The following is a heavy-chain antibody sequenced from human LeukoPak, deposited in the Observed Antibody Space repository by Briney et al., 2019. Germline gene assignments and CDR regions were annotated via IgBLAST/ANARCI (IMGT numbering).Heavy chain of an antibody. Sequence: GGSLRLSCAASGFTFSSYGMHWVRQAPGKGLEWVAVISYDGSNKYYADSVKGRFTISRDNSKNTLYLQMNSLRAEDTAVYYCAKGSGQWLVPEYYFDYWGQGTLVTVSS. CDR2: ISYDGSNK. D-gene: IGHD6-19*01. V-gene: IGHV3-30*18. CDR3: AKGSGQWLVPEYYFDY. J-gene: IGHJ4*02. CDR1: GFTFSSYG.